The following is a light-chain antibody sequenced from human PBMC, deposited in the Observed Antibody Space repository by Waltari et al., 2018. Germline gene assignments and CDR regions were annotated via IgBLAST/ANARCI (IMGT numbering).Light chain of an antibody. J-gene: IGLJ2*01. V-gene: IGLV2-14*03. CDR2: DVS. CDR3: SSYTTTNIVV. Sequence: QSALTQPASVSGSPGQSITISCTGSSSDIGAYNFVSWYQQHPGKAPQLMIYDVSKRPAAVANRFPGSKAGNTASLTIYGLQGEDEADYFCSSYTTTNIVVFGGGTELTVL. CDR1: SSDIGAYNF.